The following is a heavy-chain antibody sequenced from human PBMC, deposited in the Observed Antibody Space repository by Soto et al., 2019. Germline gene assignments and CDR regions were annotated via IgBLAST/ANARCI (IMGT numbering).Heavy chain of an antibody. D-gene: IGHD2-15*01. V-gene: IGHV3-74*01. J-gene: IGHJ4*02. CDR2: INSDGSST. Sequence: GGSLRLSCVASGFTFSSYWMHWVRQAPGKGLVWVSRINSDGSSTSYADSVKGRFTISRDNAKNTLYLQMNSLRAEDMAVYYCVRTSLVVAAATREDYWGQGTLVTVSS. CDR1: GFTFSSYW. CDR3: VRTSLVVAAATREDY.